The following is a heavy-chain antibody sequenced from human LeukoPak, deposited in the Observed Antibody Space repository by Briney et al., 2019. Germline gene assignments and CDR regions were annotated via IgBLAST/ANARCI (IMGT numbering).Heavy chain of an antibody. CDR1: GFTFSSYS. CDR3: ARADWDTAMIDY. CDR2: ISSSSSYI. J-gene: IGHJ4*02. Sequence: GGSLRLSCAGSGFTFSSYSMNWVRQAPGKGLEWVSFISSSSSYIYYADSVKGRFTISRDNAKKSLYLQMNSLRAEDTAVYYCARADWDTAMIDYWGQGTVVTVSS. D-gene: IGHD5-18*01. V-gene: IGHV3-21*01.